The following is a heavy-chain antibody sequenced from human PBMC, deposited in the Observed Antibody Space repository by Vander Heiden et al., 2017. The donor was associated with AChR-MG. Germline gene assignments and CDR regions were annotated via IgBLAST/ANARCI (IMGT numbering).Heavy chain of an antibody. CDR3: AKCLRSTSCYNLDY. CDR2: ISWNSGSI. V-gene: IGHV3-9*01. D-gene: IGHD2-2*02. J-gene: IGHJ4*02. CDR1: GFTFDDYA. Sequence: EVQLVESGGGLVQPGRSLRLSCAASGFTFDDYAMHWVRQAPGKGLEWVSGISWNSGSIGYADSVKGRFTISRDNAKNSLYLQMNSLRAEDTALYYCAKCLRSTSCYNLDYWGQGTLVTVSS.